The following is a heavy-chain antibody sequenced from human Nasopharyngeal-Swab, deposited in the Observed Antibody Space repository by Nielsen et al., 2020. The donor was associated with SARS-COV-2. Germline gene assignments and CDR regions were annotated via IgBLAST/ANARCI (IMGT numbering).Heavy chain of an antibody. J-gene: IGHJ3*02. CDR3: ARRARFDFWSGHGAFDI. Sequence: SETLSLTCTVSGGSISSSSYYWGWICQPPGKGLEWIGSIYYSGSTYYNPSLKSRVTISVDTSKNQFSLKLSSVTAADTAVYYCARRARFDFWSGHGAFDIWGQGTMVTVSS. CDR2: IYYSGST. V-gene: IGHV4-39*07. D-gene: IGHD3-3*01. CDR1: GGSISSSSYY.